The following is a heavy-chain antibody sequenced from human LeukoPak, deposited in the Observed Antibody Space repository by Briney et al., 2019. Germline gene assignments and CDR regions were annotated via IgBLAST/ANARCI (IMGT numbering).Heavy chain of an antibody. V-gene: IGHV4-34*01. J-gene: IGHJ5*02. D-gene: IGHD3-22*01. CDR2: INCSGST. CDR3: ARGSLYYDSSGSDP. CDR1: GGSFSGHY. Sequence: SETLSLTCAVYGGSFSGHYWTWIRQSPGKGLEWIGEINCSGSTNYNPSLKSRVTISADTSKNQFSLKLSSVTAADTAVYYCARGSLYYDSSGSDPWGQGTPVTVSS.